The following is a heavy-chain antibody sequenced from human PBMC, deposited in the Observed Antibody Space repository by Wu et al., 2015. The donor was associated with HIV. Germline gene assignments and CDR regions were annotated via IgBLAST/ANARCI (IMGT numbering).Heavy chain of an antibody. D-gene: IGHD2-8*02. CDR2: INPKSGGT. Sequence: QVQLVQSGAEVKKPGASVKVSCRASGYTFTDSYIHWVRQGPRQGLEWMAWINPKSGGTNFAQNFKDRVTVTRDTSNTVYLELRSLTSDDTATYYCARDRDCTDSNCLSHYYMDVWGKGTTVVVS. V-gene: IGHV1-2*02. CDR3: ARDRDCTDSNCLSHYYMDV. J-gene: IGHJ6*03. CDR1: GYTFTDSY.